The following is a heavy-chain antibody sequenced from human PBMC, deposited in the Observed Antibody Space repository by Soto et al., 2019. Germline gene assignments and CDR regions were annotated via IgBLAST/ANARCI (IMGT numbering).Heavy chain of an antibody. CDR3: AKDSWAIFGVPAGEYYAMDV. D-gene: IGHD3-3*01. CDR1: GFTFENYA. Sequence: GGSLRLSCVASGFTFENYAMSWVRQAPGEGLEWVSAISGSGGTTYYSDSVKGRFTISRDNSKNTVYLQMNDLRVEDAAEYFCAKDSWAIFGVPAGEYYAMDVWGQGTTVTVSS. CDR2: ISGSGGTT. J-gene: IGHJ6*02. V-gene: IGHV3-23*01.